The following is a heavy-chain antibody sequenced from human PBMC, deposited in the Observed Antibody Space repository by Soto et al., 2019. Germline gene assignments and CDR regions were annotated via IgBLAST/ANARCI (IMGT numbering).Heavy chain of an antibody. Sequence: PGGSLRLSCAASGFTFSSYGMHWVRQAPGKGLEWVAVISYDGSNKYYADSVKGRFTISRDNSKNTLYLQMNSLRAEDTAVYYCAKDKSVGTMVRGVIIPLHYYYGMDVWGQGTTVTVSS. CDR1: GFTFSSYG. J-gene: IGHJ6*02. D-gene: IGHD3-10*01. CDR2: ISYDGSNK. V-gene: IGHV3-30*18. CDR3: AKDKSVGTMVRGVIIPLHYYYGMDV.